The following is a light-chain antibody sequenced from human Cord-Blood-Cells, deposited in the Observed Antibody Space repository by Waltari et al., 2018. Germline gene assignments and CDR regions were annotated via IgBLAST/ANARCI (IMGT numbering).Light chain of an antibody. J-gene: IGLJ2*01. CDR3: SSYTSSRRV. CDR2: DVR. CDR1: SSDVGGYNY. V-gene: IGLV2-14*01. Sequence: QSALTQPASVSGSPGQSITISCTGTSSDVGGYNYVSWYQQHPGKATKLMIYDVRNRRAGVSDRFSGSKSGNTACLTISGLQAEDEADYYCSSYTSSRRVFGGGTKLTVL.